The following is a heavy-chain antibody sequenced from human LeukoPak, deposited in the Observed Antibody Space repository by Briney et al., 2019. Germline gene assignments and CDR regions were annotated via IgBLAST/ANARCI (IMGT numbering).Heavy chain of an antibody. Sequence: SETLSLTCAASGYSLSSGYYWGWIRQPPGKGLEWIGSIYHSGSTYYNPSLKSRVTISVDTSKNQFSLKLSSVTAADTAVYYCARSLWFGEYDAFDIWGQGTMVTVSS. J-gene: IGHJ3*02. CDR3: ARSLWFGEYDAFDI. V-gene: IGHV4-38-2*01. CDR2: IYHSGST. D-gene: IGHD3-10*01. CDR1: GYSLSSGYY.